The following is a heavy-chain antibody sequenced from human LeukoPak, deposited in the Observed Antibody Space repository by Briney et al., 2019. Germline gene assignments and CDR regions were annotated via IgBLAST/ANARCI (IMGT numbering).Heavy chain of an antibody. CDR3: AKTQWKVGATDYFDY. V-gene: IGHV3-23*01. Sequence: RGGSLRLSCAASGFAFKNYAMTWVRQAPGKGLEWVSNINDNGGQRHYADSVKGRFTISRDNSKNTVFLQMDSLRAEDTAVYYCAKTQWKVGATDYFDYWGQGILVTVSS. CDR1: GFAFKNYA. CDR2: INDNGGQR. J-gene: IGHJ4*02. D-gene: IGHD1-26*01.